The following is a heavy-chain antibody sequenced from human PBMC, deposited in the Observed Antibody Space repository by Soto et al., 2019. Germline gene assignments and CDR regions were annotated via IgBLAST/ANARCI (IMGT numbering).Heavy chain of an antibody. CDR2: ISYDGSNK. V-gene: IGHV3-30*18. D-gene: IGHD4-17*01. CDR1: GFTFSSYG. Sequence: QVQLVESGGGVVQPGRSLRLSCAASGFTFSSYGMHWVRQAPGKGLEWVAVISYDGSNKYYADSVKGRFTISRDNSKNTLYLQMNSLRAEDTAVYYCAKDSVDYGAQGAMEYYYGMDVWGQGTTVTVSS. J-gene: IGHJ6*02. CDR3: AKDSVDYGAQGAMEYYYGMDV.